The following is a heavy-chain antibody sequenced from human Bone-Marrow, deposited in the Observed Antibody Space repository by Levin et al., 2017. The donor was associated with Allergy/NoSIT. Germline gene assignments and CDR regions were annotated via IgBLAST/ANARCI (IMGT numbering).Heavy chain of an antibody. J-gene: IGHJ4*02. CDR3: ARDGGVQVGGDY. Sequence: ETLSLTCVASGFTVSSNYMRWVRQAPGKGLEWVSHIYSEGTTDYADSVKGRFTISRDKSKNTLYLQMNSLRVEDTAVYYCARDGGVQVGGDYVGQGTLVTVSS. D-gene: IGHD2-8*02. CDR1: GFTVSSNY. CDR2: IYSEGTT. V-gene: IGHV3-66*01.